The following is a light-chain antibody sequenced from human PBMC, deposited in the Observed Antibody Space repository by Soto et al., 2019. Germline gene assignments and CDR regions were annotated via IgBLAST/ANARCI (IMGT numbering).Light chain of an antibody. CDR3: SSYTGSSTYVV. CDR1: SSDVGGYNY. Sequence: QSALTQPASVSGSPGQSITISCTGTSSDVGGYNYVSWYHQHPGKAPKLMIYDVNNRPSGVSNRFSGSKSGNTASLTISGLQAEDEADYYCSSYTGSSTYVVFGGGTKLTVL. J-gene: IGLJ2*01. V-gene: IGLV2-14*01. CDR2: DVN.